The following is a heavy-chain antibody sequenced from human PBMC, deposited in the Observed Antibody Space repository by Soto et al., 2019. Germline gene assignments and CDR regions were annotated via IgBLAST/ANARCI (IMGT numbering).Heavy chain of an antibody. CDR2: IYYSGST. J-gene: IGHJ5*02. V-gene: IGHV4-31*03. Sequence: RSETLSLTCTVSVGSISSGGYYWSWIRQHPGKGLEWIGYIYYSGSTYYNPSLQSRVTISVDTSKNQFSLKLSSVTAADTAVYYCARGDNYEFWSGYSAGNWFDPWGQGNLVTV. CDR1: VGSISSGGYY. CDR3: ARGDNYEFWSGYSAGNWFDP. D-gene: IGHD3-3*01.